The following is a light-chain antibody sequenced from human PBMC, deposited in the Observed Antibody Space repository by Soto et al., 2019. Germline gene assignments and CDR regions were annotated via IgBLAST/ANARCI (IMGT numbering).Light chain of an antibody. CDR2: QVS. J-gene: IGKJ5*01. CDR3: MQSVPLPSITFGQGTRLSIT. V-gene: IGKV2-30*01. CDR1: QSLGYGDGNXX. Sequence: DVVMAQSPLSLPVTLGQPASISCRSNQSLGYGDGNXXXXLMQQRPGQSPRRLIYQVSKRDSGVPGRFSGSGSGTDFTLKISRVEAEDVGVYYCMQSVPLPSITFGQGTRLSITFGQGTRLEIK.